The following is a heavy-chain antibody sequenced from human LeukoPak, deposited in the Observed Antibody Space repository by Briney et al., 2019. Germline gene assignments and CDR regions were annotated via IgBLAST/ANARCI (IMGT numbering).Heavy chain of an antibody. CDR2: IKQDGSEK. V-gene: IGHV3-7*01. J-gene: IGHJ5*02. CDR1: GFTFSSYW. CDR3: ARITYYYDSSGCRRFDP. D-gene: IGHD3-22*01. Sequence: GGSLRLSCAASGFTFSSYWMSWVRQAPGKGLEWVANIKQDGSEKYYVGSVKGRFTISRDNAKNSLYLQMNSLRAEDTAVYYCARITYYYDSSGCRRFDPWGQGTLVTVSS.